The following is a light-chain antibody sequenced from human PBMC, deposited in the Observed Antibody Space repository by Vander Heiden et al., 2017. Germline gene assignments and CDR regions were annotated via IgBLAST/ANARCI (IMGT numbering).Light chain of an antibody. Sequence: DIQMTQSPSTLSASVGDGVTISCRASQTISTWLAWYQQKPGKAPKLLIYTASTLEGGVPSRFSGSGSGTEFTLTISSLQPDDFATYYCQQDNSYPWTFGQGTKVEI. V-gene: IGKV1-5*03. CDR3: QQDNSYPWT. CDR1: QTISTW. CDR2: TAS. J-gene: IGKJ1*01.